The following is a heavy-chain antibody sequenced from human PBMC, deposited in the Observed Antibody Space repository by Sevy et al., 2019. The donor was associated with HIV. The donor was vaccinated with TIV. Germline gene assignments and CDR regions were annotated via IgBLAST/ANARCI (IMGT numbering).Heavy chain of an antibody. V-gene: IGHV3-30*18. Sequence: GGSLRLSCAASGFIFSSFGMHWVRQAPGKGLESVAVISYDGTKKYYADSVKGRFTISRDNSKNTLYLQMNSLRAEDTAVYSCAKDSMAAGYNYYGIDVWGQGTMVTVSS. J-gene: IGHJ6*02. CDR1: GFIFSSFG. CDR3: AKDSMAAGYNYYGIDV. CDR2: ISYDGTKK. D-gene: IGHD6-13*01.